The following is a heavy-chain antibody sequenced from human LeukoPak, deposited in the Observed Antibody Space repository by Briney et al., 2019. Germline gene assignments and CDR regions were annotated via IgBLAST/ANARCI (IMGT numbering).Heavy chain of an antibody. J-gene: IGHJ6*02. CDR2: INSDVSST. CDR1: GFTFSSYW. Sequence: PGGSLRLSCAASGFTFSSYWMHWVRHAPGKGLGWVSRINSDVSSTSYADSVKGRFTISRDNAKNTLYLQMNSLRAEDTAVYYCAREIPYDLSGMDVWGQGTTVTVSS. D-gene: IGHD3-3*01. V-gene: IGHV3-74*01. CDR3: AREIPYDLSGMDV.